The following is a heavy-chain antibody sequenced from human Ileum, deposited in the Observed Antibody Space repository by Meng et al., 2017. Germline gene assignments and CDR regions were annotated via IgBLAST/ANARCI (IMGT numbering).Heavy chain of an antibody. J-gene: IGHJ4*02. V-gene: IGHV3-53*02. D-gene: IGHD3-22*01. CDR1: GFPVSSNY. CDR2: IYSGGST. Sequence: VGLGGTVAGLTQPGGSLGLSWAAFGFPVSSNYMSWVRQAPGKGLEWVSVIYSGGSTYYADSVKGRFTISRDNSRNTLYLQMNSLRADDTAVYYCVREQYESRGHWGQGTLVTVSS. CDR3: VREQYESRGH.